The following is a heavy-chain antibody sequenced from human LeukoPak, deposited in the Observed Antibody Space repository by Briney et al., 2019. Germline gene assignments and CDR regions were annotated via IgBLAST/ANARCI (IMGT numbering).Heavy chain of an antibody. J-gene: IGHJ5*02. V-gene: IGHV4-39*01. CDR2: IYYSGST. Sequence: SETLSLTCTVSGGSISSSSYYWGWIRQPPGKGLEWIGSIYYSGSTYYNPSLKSRVTISVDTSKNQFSLKLSSVTAADTAVYYCARGQVYEMITFGGVIVILDHWGQGTLVTVAS. D-gene: IGHD3-16*02. CDR3: ARGQVYEMITFGGVIVILDH. CDR1: GGSISSSSYY.